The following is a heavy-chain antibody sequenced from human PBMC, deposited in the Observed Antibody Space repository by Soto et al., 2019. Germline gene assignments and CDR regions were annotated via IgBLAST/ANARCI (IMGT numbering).Heavy chain of an antibody. CDR2: ISYDGSNK. V-gene: IGHV3-30*18. Sequence: GGSLRLSCAASGFTFSSYGMHWVRQAPGKGLEWVAVISYDGSNKYYADSVKGRFTISRDNSKNTLYLQMNSLRAEDTAVYYCAKASGAVAGGDYYYYYGMDVWGQGTTVTVSS. J-gene: IGHJ6*02. CDR3: AKASGAVAGGDYYYYYGMDV. CDR1: GFTFSSYG. D-gene: IGHD6-19*01.